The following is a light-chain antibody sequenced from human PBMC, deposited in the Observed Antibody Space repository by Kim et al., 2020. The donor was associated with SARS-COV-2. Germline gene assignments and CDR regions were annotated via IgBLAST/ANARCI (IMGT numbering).Light chain of an antibody. Sequence: SVKLTCTLSSGHSNYASAWHQQQPEKGPRYLMRLNSDGSHSKGDGIPDRFSGSRSGAERYLTISSLQSEDEADYYCQTWGTGIVVFGGGTQLTVL. CDR2: LNSDGSH. J-gene: IGLJ2*01. CDR3: QTWGTGIVV. CDR1: SGHSNYA. V-gene: IGLV4-69*02.